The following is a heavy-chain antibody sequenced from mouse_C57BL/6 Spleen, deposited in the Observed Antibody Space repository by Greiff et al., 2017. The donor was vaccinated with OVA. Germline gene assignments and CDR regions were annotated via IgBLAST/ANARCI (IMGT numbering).Heavy chain of an antibody. V-gene: IGHV2-6*03. J-gene: IGHJ3*01. CDR3: AREGYDEGTWFAY. Sequence: QVHVKQSGPGLVAPSQSLSITCTVSGFSLTSYGVHWVRQPPGKGLEWLVVIWSDGSTTYNSALKSRLSISKDNSKSQVFLKMNSLQTDDTAMYYCAREGYDEGTWFAYWGQGTLVTVSA. D-gene: IGHD2-2*01. CDR2: IWSDGST. CDR1: GFSLTSYG.